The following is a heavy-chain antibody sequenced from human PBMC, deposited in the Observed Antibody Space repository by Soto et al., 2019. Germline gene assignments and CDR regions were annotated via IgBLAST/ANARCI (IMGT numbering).Heavy chain of an antibody. Sequence: EVQLVESGGGLVQPGGSLRLSCAASGFTFSSYAMHWVRQAPGKGLGYVSAISSNGGSTYYANSVKGRFTISRDNSKNTLYLQMGSLRAEDMALYYCARQGRAVSSYYFDYWGQGTLVTVSS. CDR3: ARQGRAVSSYYFDY. CDR2: ISSNGGST. V-gene: IGHV3-64*01. CDR1: GFTFSSYA. D-gene: IGHD3-10*01. J-gene: IGHJ4*02.